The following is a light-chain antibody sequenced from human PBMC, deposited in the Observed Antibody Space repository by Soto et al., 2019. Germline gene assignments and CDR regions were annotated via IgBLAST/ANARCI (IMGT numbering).Light chain of an antibody. J-gene: IGKJ4*01. CDR3: HQYARSSGLP. V-gene: IGKV3-20*01. Sequence: EIVLTQSPGTLSLSPGERATLSCRASQSVSSNYLAWYQQKPGQAPRLLIYGASSRATGIPDRFSGSGSGTDFTLPIRRLEPEDFAVYYGHQYARSSGLPFGGGNKVEI. CDR1: QSVSSNY. CDR2: GAS.